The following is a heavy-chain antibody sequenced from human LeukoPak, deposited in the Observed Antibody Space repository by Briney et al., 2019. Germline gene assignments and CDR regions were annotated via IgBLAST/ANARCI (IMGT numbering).Heavy chain of an antibody. CDR2: IYPGDSDT. CDR3: ARMFYWGYSGYVGAFDI. D-gene: IGHD5-12*01. Sequence: GESLKISCKGSGYSFTSYWIGWVRQMPGKGLEWMGIIYPGDSDTRYSPSFQGQVTISADKSISTAYLQWSSLKASDTAMYYCARMFYWGYSGYVGAFDIWGQGTMVTVSS. J-gene: IGHJ3*02. V-gene: IGHV5-51*01. CDR1: GYSFTSYW.